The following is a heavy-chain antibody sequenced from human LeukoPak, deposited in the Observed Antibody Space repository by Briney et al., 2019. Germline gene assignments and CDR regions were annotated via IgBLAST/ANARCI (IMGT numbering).Heavy chain of an antibody. Sequence: GGSLRLSCAASGFTFSSYAMHWVRQAPGKGLAGVAVISYDGSNKYYADSVKGLSTISRDNSKNTLYLQMNSRRAEDTAVYYCARGQQWLVRGWFDPWGQGTLVTVSS. J-gene: IGHJ5*02. CDR3: ARGQQWLVRGWFDP. D-gene: IGHD6-19*01. CDR1: GFTFSSYA. V-gene: IGHV3-30-3*01. CDR2: ISYDGSNK.